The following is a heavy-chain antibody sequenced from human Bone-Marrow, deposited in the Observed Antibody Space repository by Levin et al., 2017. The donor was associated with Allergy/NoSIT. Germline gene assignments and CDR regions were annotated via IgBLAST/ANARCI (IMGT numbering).Heavy chain of an antibody. CDR1: GFTFSSYE. Sequence: GGSLRLSCAASGFTFSSYEMNWVRQAPGKGLEWVSYISSSGSTIYYADSVKGRFTISRDNAKNSLYLQMNSLRAEDTAVYYCARDEAYYDSSGYYYVSAFDIWGQGTMVTVSS. J-gene: IGHJ3*02. D-gene: IGHD3-22*01. CDR3: ARDEAYYDSSGYYYVSAFDI. V-gene: IGHV3-48*03. CDR2: ISSSGSTI.